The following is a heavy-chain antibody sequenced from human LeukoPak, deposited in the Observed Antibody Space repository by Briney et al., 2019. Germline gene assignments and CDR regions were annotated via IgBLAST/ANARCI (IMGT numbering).Heavy chain of an antibody. D-gene: IGHD3-10*01. V-gene: IGHV1-2*02. Sequence: ASVKVPCKASGYTFTDYYMHWVRQAPGQGLEWMGWINPKSGDTNFAQKFQGRVTMTRDTSITTAYMELSRLTSDDTAVYYCARDYYGSGSFSGHWGQGTLVTVSS. CDR3: ARDYYGSGSFSGH. J-gene: IGHJ4*02. CDR1: GYTFTDYY. CDR2: INPKSGDT.